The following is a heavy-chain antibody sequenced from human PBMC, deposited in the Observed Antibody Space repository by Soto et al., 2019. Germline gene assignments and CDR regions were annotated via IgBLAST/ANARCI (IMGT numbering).Heavy chain of an antibody. V-gene: IGHV3-21*01. Sequence: EMQLVESGGGLVKPRGSLSLSCAASGFIFNTYSMDWVRQAPGKGLEWVASISPSGSYMYYGDSLKGRFTVSRDNAKNSLYLQMDSLRADDTAIYYCARFGLVTFDCWGQGTLVTVSS. D-gene: IGHD3-3*01. CDR2: ISPSGSYM. CDR1: GFIFNTYS. J-gene: IGHJ4*02. CDR3: ARFGLVTFDC.